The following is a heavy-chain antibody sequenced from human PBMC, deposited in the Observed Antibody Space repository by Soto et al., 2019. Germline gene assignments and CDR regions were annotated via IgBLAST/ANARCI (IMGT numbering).Heavy chain of an antibody. D-gene: IGHD3-22*01. CDR2: ISAYNGNT. J-gene: IGHJ4*02. Sequence: ASVKVSCKASGYTFTSYGISWVRQAPGQGLEWMGWISAYNGNTNYAQKLQGRVTMTTDTSTSTAYMELRSLRSDDTAVYYCARDTYYDSSGYYPIFDYWGQGTLVTVS. CDR1: GYTFTSYG. V-gene: IGHV1-18*01. CDR3: ARDTYYDSSGYYPIFDY.